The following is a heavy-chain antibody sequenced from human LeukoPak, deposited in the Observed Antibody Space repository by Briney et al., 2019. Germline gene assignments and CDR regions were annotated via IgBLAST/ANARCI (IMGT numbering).Heavy chain of an antibody. CDR2: INPSGGST. V-gene: IGHV1-46*01. CDR3: ARVGYDFWSGYQLIFDY. D-gene: IGHD3-3*01. J-gene: IGHJ4*02. Sequence: ASVTVSCKASGYTFTSYYMHWVRQAPGQGLEWMGLINPSGGSTSYAQKFQGRVTMTRDTSTSTVYMELSSLRSEDTAVYYCARVGYDFWSGYQLIFDYWGQGTLVTVSS. CDR1: GYTFTSYY.